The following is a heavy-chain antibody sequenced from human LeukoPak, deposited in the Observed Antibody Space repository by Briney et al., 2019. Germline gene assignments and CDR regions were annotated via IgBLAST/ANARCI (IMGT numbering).Heavy chain of an antibody. CDR3: ASLPVRPYYYYGMDV. J-gene: IGHJ6*02. CDR2: IIPILGIA. Sequence: EASVKVSCKASGGTFSSYAISWVRQAPGQGLEWMGRIIPILGIANYAQKFQGRVTITADKSTSTAYMELSSLRSEDTAVYYCASLPVRPYYYYGMDVWGQGTTVTVSS. D-gene: IGHD3-10*02. V-gene: IGHV1-69*04. CDR1: GGTFSSYA.